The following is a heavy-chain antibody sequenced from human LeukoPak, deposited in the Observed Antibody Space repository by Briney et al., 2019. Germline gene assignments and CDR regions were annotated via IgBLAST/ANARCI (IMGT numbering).Heavy chain of an antibody. CDR1: GLTFSNAW. V-gene: IGHV3-15*01. CDR3: TTELDIRPNHY. Sequence: GGSLRLSCAASGLTFSNAWMSWVRQAPGKGLEWVGRIKRKSDGGTTDYAAPVKGRFTLSRDDSKNTLYLQMNSLKSEDTAVYYCTTELDIRPNHYWGQGTLVTVSS. D-gene: IGHD3-22*01. CDR2: IKRKSDGGTT. J-gene: IGHJ4*02.